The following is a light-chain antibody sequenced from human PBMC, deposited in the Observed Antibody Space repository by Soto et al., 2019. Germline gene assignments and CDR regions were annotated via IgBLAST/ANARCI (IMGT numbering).Light chain of an antibody. CDR1: SSDVGGYNY. J-gene: IGLJ2*01. V-gene: IGLV2-8*01. CDR2: EVS. CDR3: SSYAGSNNLVV. Sequence: QSALTQPPSASGSPGQSVTISCTGTSSDVGGYNYVSWYQQHPGKAPKLMIYEVSKRPSGVPDRFSGSKSSNTASLTVSGLQAEDAADYYCSSYAGSNNLVVFGGGTKLTVL.